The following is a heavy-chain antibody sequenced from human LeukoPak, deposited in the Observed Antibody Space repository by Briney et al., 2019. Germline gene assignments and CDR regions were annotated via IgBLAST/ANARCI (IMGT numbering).Heavy chain of an antibody. J-gene: IGHJ3*01. Sequence: SETLSLTCAVSGYSIGSDFYWGWIRQPPGKGLEWIGSVSHNTGASYNPSFKSRVTISLDTSKNHFSLTLTSVTAADTAVYFCARDDYGVFDAFDVWGQGTVVTVSS. CDR3: ARDDYGVFDAFDV. CDR2: VSHNTGA. D-gene: IGHD3-16*01. CDR1: GYSIGSDFY. V-gene: IGHV4-38-2*01.